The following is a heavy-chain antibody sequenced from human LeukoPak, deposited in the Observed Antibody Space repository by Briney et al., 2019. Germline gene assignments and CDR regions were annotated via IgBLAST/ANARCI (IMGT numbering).Heavy chain of an antibody. CDR2: ISYSGST. CDR1: GGSINVYY. CDR3: ARGGSRSYTSSTLDY. Sequence: SETLSLXCSVSGGSINVYYWNWIRQSPGKGLEWIGSISYSGSTNYNPSLKSRVTKSMDTSKNRFSLKVSSVIPADTAMYYCARGGSRSYTSSTLDYWGQGTLVTVSS. V-gene: IGHV4-59*01. J-gene: IGHJ4*02. D-gene: IGHD6-6*01.